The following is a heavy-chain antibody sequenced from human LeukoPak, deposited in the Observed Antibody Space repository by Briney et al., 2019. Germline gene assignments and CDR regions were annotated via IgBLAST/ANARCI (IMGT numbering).Heavy chain of an antibody. CDR3: ARALGYSSGWYPYFDC. CDR1: GFTVSSNY. CDR2: ISGGGST. J-gene: IGHJ4*02. V-gene: IGHV3-53*01. Sequence: GGSLRLSCAASGFTVSSNYMSWVRQAPGKGLEWVSVISGGGSTYYADSVKGRFTISRDNSKNTLYLQMNSLRAEDTAVYYCARALGYSSGWYPYFDCWGQGTLVTVSS. D-gene: IGHD6-19*01.